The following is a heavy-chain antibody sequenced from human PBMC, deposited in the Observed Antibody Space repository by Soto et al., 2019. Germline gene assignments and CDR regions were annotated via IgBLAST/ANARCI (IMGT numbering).Heavy chain of an antibody. V-gene: IGHV3-23*01. Sequence: GGSLRLSCAASGFTFSTYAMTWVRQAPGKGLEWVSSISASGGSTYYADSVKGRFTISRDNSKNTLYLQMNSLRVEDTAVYYCAKGVFPYSYCYLVYGWGQGPLLTVSS. D-gene: IGHD5-18*01. CDR2: ISASGGST. CDR1: GFTFSTYA. J-gene: IGHJ4*02. CDR3: AKGVFPYSYCYLVYG.